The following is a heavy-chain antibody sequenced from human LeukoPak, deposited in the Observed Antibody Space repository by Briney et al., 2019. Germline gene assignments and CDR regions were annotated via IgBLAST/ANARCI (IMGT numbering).Heavy chain of an antibody. Sequence: GGSLRLSCAASGFTFDDYAMHWVRQAPGKGLEWVAVISYDGSNKYYADSVKGRFTISRDNSKNTLYLQMNSLRAEDTAVYYCPLAGVLEGPRNFDYWGQGTLVTVSS. J-gene: IGHJ4*02. CDR2: ISYDGSNK. CDR3: PLAGVLEGPRNFDY. D-gene: IGHD3-3*01. V-gene: IGHV3-30*04. CDR1: GFTFDDYA.